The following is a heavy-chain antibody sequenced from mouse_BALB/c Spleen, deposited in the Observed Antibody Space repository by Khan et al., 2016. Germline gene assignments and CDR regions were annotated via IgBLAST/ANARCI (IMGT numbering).Heavy chain of an antibody. J-gene: IGHJ3*01. D-gene: IGHD2-14*01. V-gene: IGHV3-2*02. Sequence: QLQESGPGLVKPSQSLSLTCTVTGYSITSDYAWNWIRQFPGNKLEWMGYISYSGSTSYNPSLKSRISITRDTSKNQFFLQLNSVTTEDTATYYVAMTGNRYERTWFAYWGQGTLVTVSA. CDR1: GYSITSDYA. CDR2: ISYSGST. CDR3: AMTGNRYERTWFAY.